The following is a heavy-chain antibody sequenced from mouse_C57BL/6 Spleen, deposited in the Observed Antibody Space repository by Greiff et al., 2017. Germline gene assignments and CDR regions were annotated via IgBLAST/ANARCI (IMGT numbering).Heavy chain of an antibody. D-gene: IGHD2-1*01. CDR1: GFTFSSYT. Sequence: EVQLVESGGGLVKPGGSLKLSCAASGFTFSSYTMSWVRQTPEKRLEWVATISGGGGNTYYPDSVKGRFTISRDNAKNTLYLQMSSLRSEDTALYYCARQDYGNYGAMDYWGQGTSVTVSS. J-gene: IGHJ4*01. CDR2: ISGGGGNT. CDR3: ARQDYGNYGAMDY. V-gene: IGHV5-9*01.